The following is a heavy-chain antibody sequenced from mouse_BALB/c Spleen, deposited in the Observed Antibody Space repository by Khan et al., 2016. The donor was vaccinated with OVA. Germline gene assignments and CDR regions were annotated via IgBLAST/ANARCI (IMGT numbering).Heavy chain of an antibody. CDR1: GYSITSGYA. J-gene: IGHJ4*01. CDR2: ISYSGST. D-gene: IGHD1-1*01. CDR3: ARKKYYGYAMDY. Sequence: EVQLQESGPGLVKPSQSLSLTCTVTGYSITSGYAWNWIRQFPGNKLEWMGYISYSGSTSYNPSLRSRISITRDTSKNQFFLQLNSVTTEDTATYYCARKKYYGYAMDYWGQGTSVTVSS. V-gene: IGHV3-2*02.